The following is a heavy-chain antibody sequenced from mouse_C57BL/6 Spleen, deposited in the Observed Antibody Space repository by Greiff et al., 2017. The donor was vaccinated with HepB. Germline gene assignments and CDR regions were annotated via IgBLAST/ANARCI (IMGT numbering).Heavy chain of an antibody. CDR3: ARGGPTVGATDAMDY. CDR1: GYTFTSYW. Sequence: QVQLQQPGAELVKPGASVKLSCKASGYTFTSYWMQWVKQRPGQGLEWIGEIDPSDSYTNYNQKFKGKATLTVDTSSSTAYMQLSSLTSEDSAVYYCARGGPTVGATDAMDYWGQGTSVTVSS. J-gene: IGHJ4*01. CDR2: IDPSDSYT. D-gene: IGHD1-1*01. V-gene: IGHV1-50*01.